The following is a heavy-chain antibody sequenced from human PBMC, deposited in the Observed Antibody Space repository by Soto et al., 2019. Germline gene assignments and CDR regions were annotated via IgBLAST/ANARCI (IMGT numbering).Heavy chain of an antibody. D-gene: IGHD4-17*01. CDR1: GYSISSGYY. J-gene: IGHJ4*02. CDR2: IYHSGST. V-gene: IGHV4-38-2*01. Sequence: SETLSLTCAVSGYSISSGYYWGWIRQPPGKGLEWIGSIYHSGSTYYNPSLKSRVTISVDTSKNQFSLKLSSVTAADTAVYYCARLVYGDYGYYFDYWGQGTLVTVSS. CDR3: ARLVYGDYGYYFDY.